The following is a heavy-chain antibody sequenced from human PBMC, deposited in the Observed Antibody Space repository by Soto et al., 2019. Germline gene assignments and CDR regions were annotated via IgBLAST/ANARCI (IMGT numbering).Heavy chain of an antibody. Sequence: EVQLVESGGGLVQPGGSLRLSCAASGFTVSSNYMSWVRQAPGKGLEWVSVIYSGGSTYYADSVKGRFTISRDNSKKALCLQMNSLSAKDTAVYYCTRRVDYWGQGTLVTVSS. J-gene: IGHJ4*02. CDR3: TRRVDY. V-gene: IGHV3-66*01. CDR1: GFTVSSNY. CDR2: IYSGGST.